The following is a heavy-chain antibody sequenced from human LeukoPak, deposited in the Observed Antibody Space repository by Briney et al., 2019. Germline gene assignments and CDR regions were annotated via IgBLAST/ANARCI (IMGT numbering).Heavy chain of an antibody. Sequence: SETLSLTCTVSGGSISSGDYYWSWIRQPPGKGLERIGYIYYSGSTYYNPSLKSRVTISVDTSKNQFSLKLSSVTAADTAVYYCARGDYPSWFDPWGQGTLVTVSS. CDR2: IYYSGST. CDR3: ARGDYPSWFDP. CDR1: GGSISSGDYY. D-gene: IGHD4-17*01. V-gene: IGHV4-30-4*01. J-gene: IGHJ5*02.